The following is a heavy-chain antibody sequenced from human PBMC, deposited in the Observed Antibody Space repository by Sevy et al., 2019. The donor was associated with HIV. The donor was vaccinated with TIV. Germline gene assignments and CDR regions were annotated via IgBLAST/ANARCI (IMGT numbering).Heavy chain of an antibody. D-gene: IGHD5-12*01. J-gene: IGHJ6*02. Sequence: ASVKVSCKASGGTFSSYVISWVRQAPGQGLEWMGGIIPIFGTANYAQKFQGRVTITADESTSTAYMELSSLRSEDTAVYYCASRMGLDTIVATISGYYYYYYGMDVWGQGTTVTVSS. CDR2: IIPIFGTA. CDR3: ASRMGLDTIVATISGYYYYYYGMDV. V-gene: IGHV1-69*13. CDR1: GGTFSSYV.